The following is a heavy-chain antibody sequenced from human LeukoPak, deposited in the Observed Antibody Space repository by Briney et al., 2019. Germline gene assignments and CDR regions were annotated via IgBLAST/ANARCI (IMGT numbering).Heavy chain of an antibody. D-gene: IGHD3-10*01. J-gene: IGHJ4*02. CDR1: GGSISSSSHF. CDR2: INCGST. CDR3: VRYVVSGSGIYYFDY. Sequence: SETLSLTCTVSGGSISSSSHFWSWLRQPPGKGLEWIASINCGSTYYNPSLKSRVTISVDTPKNQFSLKLSSVTAADTAVFYCVRYVVSGSGIYYFDYWGQGTLVTVSS. V-gene: IGHV4-39*01.